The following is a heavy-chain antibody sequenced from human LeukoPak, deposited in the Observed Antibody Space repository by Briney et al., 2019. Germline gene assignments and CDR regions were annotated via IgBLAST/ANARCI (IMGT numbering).Heavy chain of an antibody. V-gene: IGHV1-8*03. CDR2: MNPNSGNT. D-gene: IGHD5-24*01. CDR3: ARVQMATIFYYYYMDV. CDR1: GYTFTSYD. Sequence: ASVKVSCKASGYTFTSYDINWVRQATGQGLEWMGWMNPNSGNTGYAQKFQGRVTITRNTSISTAYMELSSLRSEDTAVYYCARVQMATIFYYYYMDVWGKGTTVTVSS. J-gene: IGHJ6*03.